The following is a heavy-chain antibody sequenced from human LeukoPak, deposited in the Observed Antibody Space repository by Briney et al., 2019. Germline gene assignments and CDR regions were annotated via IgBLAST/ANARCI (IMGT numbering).Heavy chain of an antibody. CDR2: MNPNSGNT. CDR3: ARMRRVKYSGRYYFDY. CDR1: GYTFTSYD. Sequence: ASVKVSCKASGYTFTSYDINWVRQATGQGLEWMGWMNPNSGNTGYAQKFQGRVTMTRNTSISTAYMELSSLRSEDTAVYYCARMRRVKYSGRYYFDYWGQGTLVTVSS. D-gene: IGHD1-26*01. V-gene: IGHV1-8*01. J-gene: IGHJ4*02.